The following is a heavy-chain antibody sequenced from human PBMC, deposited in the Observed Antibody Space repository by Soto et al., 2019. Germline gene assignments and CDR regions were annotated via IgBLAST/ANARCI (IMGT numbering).Heavy chain of an antibody. CDR1: GFTFGDYE. V-gene: IGHV3-11*04. CDR3: AKDFGAWSDS. J-gene: IGHJ5*02. D-gene: IGHD6-19*01. CDR2: LSRSGGKI. Sequence: QVQLVESGGGLVQPGGSLRLSCAASGFTFGDYEMSWIRQAPGKGLEWVAFLSRSGGKIYYADSVKGRFSISRDNSKQTLSLQMDSLRPEDTAVYYCAKDFGAWSDSWGQGTLVNVSS.